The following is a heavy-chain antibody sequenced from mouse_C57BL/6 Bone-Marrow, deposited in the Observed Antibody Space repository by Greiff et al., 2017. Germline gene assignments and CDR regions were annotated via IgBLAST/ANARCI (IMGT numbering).Heavy chain of an antibody. D-gene: IGHD2-10*01. V-gene: IGHV1-82*01. J-gene: IGHJ2*01. CDR3: ARSRGTYSYFDD. CDR2: IYPGDGDT. Sequence: QVQLKESGPELVKPGASVKISCKASGYAFSSSWMNWVKQRPGKGLEWIGRIYPGDGDTNYNGRFKGKATLTADKSSSTAYMQLSSLASEDSAVSGCARSRGTYSYFDDWGEGTTLTVSS. CDR1: GYAFSSSW.